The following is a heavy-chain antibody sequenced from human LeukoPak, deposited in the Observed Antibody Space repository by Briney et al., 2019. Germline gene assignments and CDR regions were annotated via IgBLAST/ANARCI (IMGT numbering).Heavy chain of an antibody. D-gene: IGHD2-21*02. V-gene: IGHV4-30-2*01. Sequence: SETLSLTCTVSGGSISAYYWSWIRQPPGKGLEWIGYIYHSGSTYYNPSLKSRVTISVDRSKNQFSLKLSSVTAADTAVYYCARTLLCGGDCYSAFDIWGQGTMVTVSS. CDR1: GGSISAYY. CDR2: IYHSGST. J-gene: IGHJ3*02. CDR3: ARTLLCGGDCYSAFDI.